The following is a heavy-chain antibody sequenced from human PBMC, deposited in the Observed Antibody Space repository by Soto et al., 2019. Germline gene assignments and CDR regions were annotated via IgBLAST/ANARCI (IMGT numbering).Heavy chain of an antibody. CDR2: INPNSGGT. CDR3: ARGNGYCSSTSCSSLTWFDP. D-gene: IGHD2-2*01. V-gene: IGHV1-2*04. Sequence: ASVKVSCKASGNTFTGYYMHWVRQAPGQGLEWMGWINPNSGGTNYAQKFQGWVTMTRDTSISTAYMELSRLRSDDTAVYYCARGNGYCSSTSCSSLTWFDPWGQGTLVTVSS. J-gene: IGHJ5*02. CDR1: GNTFTGYY.